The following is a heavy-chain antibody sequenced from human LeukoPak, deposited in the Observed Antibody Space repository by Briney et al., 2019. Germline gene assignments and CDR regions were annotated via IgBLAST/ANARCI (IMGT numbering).Heavy chain of an antibody. J-gene: IGHJ3*02. CDR1: GFTFDNYA. CDR3: AKDIGADYYYDSSGYFI. D-gene: IGHD3-22*01. CDR2: ISGDGDST. V-gene: IGHV3-43*02. Sequence: GGSLILSCAASGFTFDNYAMHWVRQVPGKGLEWVSLISGDGDSTYYPDSVKGRFTISRDNSKNSLYLQMNSLRTEDTALYYCAKDIGADYYYDSSGYFIWGQGTMVTVSS.